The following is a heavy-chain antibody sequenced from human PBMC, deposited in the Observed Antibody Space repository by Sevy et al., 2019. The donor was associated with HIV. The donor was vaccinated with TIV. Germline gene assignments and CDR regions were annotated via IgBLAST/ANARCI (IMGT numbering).Heavy chain of an antibody. J-gene: IGHJ6*02. CDR2: MNPNSGNT. Sequence: ASVTVSCKASGYTFTSYDINWVRQATGQGLEWMGWMNPNSGNTGYAQKFQGRVTMTRNTSISPAYMELSSLRSEDTAVYYCARVPVTMVRGVSGRYGMDVWGQGTTVTVSS. CDR1: GYTFTSYD. D-gene: IGHD3-10*01. V-gene: IGHV1-8*01. CDR3: ARVPVTMVRGVSGRYGMDV.